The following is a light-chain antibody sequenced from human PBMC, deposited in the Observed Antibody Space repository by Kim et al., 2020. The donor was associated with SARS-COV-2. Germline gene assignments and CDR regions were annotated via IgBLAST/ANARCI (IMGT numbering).Light chain of an antibody. J-gene: IGKJ4*01. Sequence: IALTQSPGTLSLSPGERATLSCRASQSVSSSYLAWFQQKPGQAPRVLMYEASKRATGTPDRFSGSGSGTDFTLTISRLEPEDFAVYYCHQFSSFTFGGGTKVDIK. CDR3: HQFSSFT. V-gene: IGKV3-20*01. CDR1: QSVSSSY. CDR2: EAS.